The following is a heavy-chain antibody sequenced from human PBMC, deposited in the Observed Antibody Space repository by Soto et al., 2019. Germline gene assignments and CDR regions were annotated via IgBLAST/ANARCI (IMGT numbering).Heavy chain of an antibody. V-gene: IGHV1-46*01. CDR3: ARSAYNTRPADGFDI. CDR1: GYTFRTSF. Sequence: QVQLVQSGAEVKKPGTSVTVSCRTSGYTFRTSFMNWVRQAPGQGPEWMGMINPGGASTTYAQKYQGRIPMTRDTSTSTDYVELSGLTSEDTAVYYCARSAYNTRPADGFDIWGQGTMVTVSS. CDR2: INPGGAST. D-gene: IGHD1-1*01. J-gene: IGHJ3*02.